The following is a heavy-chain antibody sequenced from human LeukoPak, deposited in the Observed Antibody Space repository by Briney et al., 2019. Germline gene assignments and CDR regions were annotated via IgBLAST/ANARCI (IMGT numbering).Heavy chain of an antibody. V-gene: IGHV1-69*10. CDR3: ARVSVAASFYYYYGMDV. CDR1: GGTFSSYA. J-gene: IGHJ6*02. CDR2: IIPILGIA. Sequence: GASVKVSCTASGGTFSSYAISWVRQAPGQGLEWMGRIIPILGIANYAQKFQGRVTITADKSTSTAYMELSSLRSEDTAVYYCARVSVAASFYYYYGMDVWGQGTTVTVSS. D-gene: IGHD2-15*01.